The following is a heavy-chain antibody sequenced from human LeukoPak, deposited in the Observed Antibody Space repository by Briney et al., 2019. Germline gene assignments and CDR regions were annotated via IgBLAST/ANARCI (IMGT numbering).Heavy chain of an antibody. CDR1: GYSISSGYY. V-gene: IGHV4-38-2*01. D-gene: IGHD6-6*01. CDR2: IYHSGST. J-gene: IGHJ4*02. CDR3: ARLGLVRKFDY. Sequence: SETLSLTCAVSGYSISSGYYRGWIRQPPGKGLEWIGSIYHSGSTYYNPSLKSRVTISVDTSKNQFSLKLSSVTAADTAVYYCARLGLVRKFDYWGQGTLVTVSS.